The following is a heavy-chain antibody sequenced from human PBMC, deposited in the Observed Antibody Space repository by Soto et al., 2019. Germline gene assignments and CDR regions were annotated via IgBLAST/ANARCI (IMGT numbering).Heavy chain of an antibody. V-gene: IGHV3-23*01. D-gene: IGHD4-17*01. CDR2: ISGSGGST. Sequence: GGSLRLSCAASGFTFSSYAMIWVRQAPGKGLEWVSAISGSGGSTYYADSVKGRFTISRDNSKNTLYLQMNSLSAEDTAVFSCEKRYDYGDYSYDAFDIWGQGTMVTVSS. CDR1: GFTFSSYA. CDR3: EKRYDYGDYSYDAFDI. J-gene: IGHJ3*02.